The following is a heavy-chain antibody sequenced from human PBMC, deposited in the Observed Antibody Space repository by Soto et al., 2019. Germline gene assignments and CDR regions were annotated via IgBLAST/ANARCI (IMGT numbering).Heavy chain of an antibody. CDR2: IYVTGAV. D-gene: IGHD2-21*01. CDR1: GAALNRGNYY. V-gene: IGHV4-31*03. Sequence: SESLSLTCSVSGAALNRGNYYWSWIRQVPGKGLEWIGHIYVTGAVDYNPSLRDRITISQDTSERQFSLNLRLVTAADTAVYYCARLRIATNNYKWFDPWGQGTLVTVSS. CDR3: ARLRIATNNYKWFDP. J-gene: IGHJ5*02.